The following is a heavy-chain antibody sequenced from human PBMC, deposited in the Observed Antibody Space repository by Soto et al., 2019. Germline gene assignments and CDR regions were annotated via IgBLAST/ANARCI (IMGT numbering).Heavy chain of an antibody. V-gene: IGHV3-9*01. CDR2: ISWNSGSI. Sequence: GGSLRLSCAASGFTFDDYAMHWVRQAPGKGLEWVSGISWNSGSIGYADSVKGRFTISRDNAKNSLYLQMNSLRAEDTALYYCAKDMGYSSSSYFDYWGQGTLVTVSS. J-gene: IGHJ4*02. CDR1: GFTFDDYA. D-gene: IGHD6-6*01. CDR3: AKDMGYSSSSYFDY.